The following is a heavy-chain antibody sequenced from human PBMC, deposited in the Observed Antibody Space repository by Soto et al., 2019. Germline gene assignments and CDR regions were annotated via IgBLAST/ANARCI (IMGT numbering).Heavy chain of an antibody. D-gene: IGHD6-13*01. V-gene: IGHV4-31*03. Sequence: QVQLQESGPGLVKPSQTLSLTCTVSGGSISSGDYYWSWIRQHPGKGLEWIGYIYYSGSTYYNPSLKSRVTISVDTSKNQFSLKLSSVTAADTAVYYRARNIAAAGTLDYWGQGTLVTVSS. J-gene: IGHJ4*02. CDR3: ARNIAAAGTLDY. CDR1: GGSISSGDYY. CDR2: IYYSGST.